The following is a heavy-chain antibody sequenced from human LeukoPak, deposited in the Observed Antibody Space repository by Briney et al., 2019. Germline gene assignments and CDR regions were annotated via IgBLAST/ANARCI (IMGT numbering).Heavy chain of an antibody. CDR1: GYTFTSYY. V-gene: IGHV1-2*02. Sequence: ASVKVSCKASGYTFTSYYMHWVRQAPGQGLEWMGWINPNSGDTHYAQKFQGRVTMTRDTSITTAYMELSGLRSDDTAVYYCARESYCSSPSCSHDYWGQGTLVTVSS. CDR3: ARESYCSSPSCSHDY. J-gene: IGHJ4*02. CDR2: INPNSGDT. D-gene: IGHD2-2*01.